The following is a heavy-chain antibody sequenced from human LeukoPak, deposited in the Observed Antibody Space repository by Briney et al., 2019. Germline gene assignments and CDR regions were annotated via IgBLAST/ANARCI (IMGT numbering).Heavy chain of an antibody. CDR3: AKAEEGYCSGGSCYSLNY. D-gene: IGHD2-15*01. CDR2: IRNDGTDK. CDR1: GFTFRNYG. V-gene: IGHV3-30*02. Sequence: GGSLRLSCAASGFTFRNYGMHWVRQAPGKGLHWVAFIRNDGTDKYYTDAVKGRFTISRDNSKNTLYLQMNSLRTEDTAVYYCAKAEEGYCSGGSCYSLNYWGQGAPVTVSS. J-gene: IGHJ4*02.